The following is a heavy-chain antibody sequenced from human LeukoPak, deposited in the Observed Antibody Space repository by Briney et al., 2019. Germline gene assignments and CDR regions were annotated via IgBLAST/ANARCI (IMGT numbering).Heavy chain of an antibody. D-gene: IGHD2-2*01. CDR1: GDSISRTDFY. Sequence: SETLSLTCTVSGDSISRTDFYWNWIRQPPGKGLEWVGYIYYSGSTYYNPSLKSRVTISADTSKNQFSLILSSVTAADTAVYYCASSTYCSDSGCCGGYWGQRTLVTASS. CDR2: IYYSGST. J-gene: IGHJ4*02. CDR3: ASSTYCSDSGCCGGY. V-gene: IGHV4-30-4*08.